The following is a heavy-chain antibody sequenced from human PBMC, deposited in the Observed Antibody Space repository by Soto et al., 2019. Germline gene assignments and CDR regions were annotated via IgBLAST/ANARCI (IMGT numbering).Heavy chain of an antibody. CDR2: IHYTGST. D-gene: IGHD5-18*01. Sequence: QVQLQESGPGLVKPSETLSLTCTVSIDSISSDYWSWIRQPPGKGLEWIGYIHYTGSTNYNPSLTSRVTISVDTSKNQFSLKLSSVTAADTALYYCASLRYRYGYTYGMDVWGQGTTVTVSS. CDR3: ASLRYRYGYTYGMDV. J-gene: IGHJ6*02. V-gene: IGHV4-59*08. CDR1: IDSISSDY.